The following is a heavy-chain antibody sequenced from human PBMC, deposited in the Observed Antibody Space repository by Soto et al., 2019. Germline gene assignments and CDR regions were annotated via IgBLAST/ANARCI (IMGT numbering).Heavy chain of an antibody. Sequence: ASVKVSCKASGYTFTSYYMHWVRQAPGQGLEWMGIINPSGGSTSYAQKFQGRVTMTRDTSTSTVYMELSSLRSEDTAVYYCARAEPGIAVAVHYFDYCGQGTLVTVSS. CDR1: GYTFTSYY. CDR2: INPSGGST. V-gene: IGHV1-46*01. D-gene: IGHD6-19*01. CDR3: ARAEPGIAVAVHYFDY. J-gene: IGHJ4*02.